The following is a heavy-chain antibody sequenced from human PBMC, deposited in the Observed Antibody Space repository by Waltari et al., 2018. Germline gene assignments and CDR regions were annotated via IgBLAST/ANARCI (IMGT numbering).Heavy chain of an antibody. J-gene: IGHJ4*02. CDR1: GFTFSTYW. V-gene: IGHV3-74*01. D-gene: IGHD3-10*01. CDR2: INGAGSST. CDR3: ARGAEFRYYFDY. Sequence: EVQLVESGGGLVQPGGSLRLSCAASGFTFSTYWMHWVRQAPGKGLVGVSRINGAGSSTSYADSVKGRFTISRDNAKNTLYLQMNSLKAEDTAVYYCARGAEFRYYFDYWGQGTLVTVSS.